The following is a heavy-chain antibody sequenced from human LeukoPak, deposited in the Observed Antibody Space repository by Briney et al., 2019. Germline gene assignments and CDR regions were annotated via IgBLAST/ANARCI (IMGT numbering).Heavy chain of an antibody. CDR2: INPSGGST. J-gene: IGHJ4*02. CDR3: ARDPPYYYDSSGYYRGGFDY. D-gene: IGHD3-22*01. CDR1: GYTFTRYY. V-gene: IGHV1-46*01. Sequence: ASVKVSCKASGYTFTRYYMYWVRQAPGQGLEWMGIINPSGGSTNYAQKFQGRVTMTRDTSTNTVYMELSSLRSEDTAVYYCARDPPYYYDSSGYYRGGFDYWGQGTLVTVSS.